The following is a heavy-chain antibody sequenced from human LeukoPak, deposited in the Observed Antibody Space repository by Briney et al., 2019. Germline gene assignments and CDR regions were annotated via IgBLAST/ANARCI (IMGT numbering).Heavy chain of an antibody. CDR2: ISSSSSYI. Sequence: GRSLRLSCAASGFTFSSYGMHWVRQAPGKGLEWVSSISSSSSYIYYADSVKGRFTISRDNAKNSLYLQMNSLRAEDTAVYYCAANYPGTIVGATYYYYGMDVWGQGTTVTVSS. D-gene: IGHD1-26*01. V-gene: IGHV3-21*01. CDR1: GFTFSSYG. J-gene: IGHJ6*02. CDR3: AANYPGTIVGATYYYYGMDV.